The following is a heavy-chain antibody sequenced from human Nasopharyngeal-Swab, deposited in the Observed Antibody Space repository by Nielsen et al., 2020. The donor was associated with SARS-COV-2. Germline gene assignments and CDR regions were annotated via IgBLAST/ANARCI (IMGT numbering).Heavy chain of an antibody. D-gene: IGHD6-19*01. V-gene: IGHV3-53*01. CDR1: GFTVSSNY. CDR3: ARDLAVAGTGYDYFDY. CDR2: IYSGGST. J-gene: IGHJ4*02. Sequence: GESLKISCAASGFTVSSNYMSWVRQAPGKGLEWVSVIYSGGSTYYADSVKGRFTISRDNSKNTLYLQMNSLRAEDTAVYYCARDLAVAGTGYDYFDYWGQGTLVTVSS.